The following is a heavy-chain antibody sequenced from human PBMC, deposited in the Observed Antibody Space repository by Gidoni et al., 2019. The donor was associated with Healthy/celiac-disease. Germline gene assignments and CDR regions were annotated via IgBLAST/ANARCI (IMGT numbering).Heavy chain of an antibody. CDR2: ISGSGGST. D-gene: IGHD3-22*01. J-gene: IGHJ3*02. V-gene: IGHV3-23*01. Sequence: EVQLLESGGGLVQPGGSLRLSWAASGFTFSSYARSWVRQAPGQGLEWVSAISGSGGSTYYADSVKGRFTISRDNSKNTLYLQMNSLRAEDTAVYYCAKDRGASSHYYDSSGYYFTRNPDAFDIWGQGTMVTVSS. CDR1: GFTFSSYA. CDR3: AKDRGASSHYYDSSGYYFTRNPDAFDI.